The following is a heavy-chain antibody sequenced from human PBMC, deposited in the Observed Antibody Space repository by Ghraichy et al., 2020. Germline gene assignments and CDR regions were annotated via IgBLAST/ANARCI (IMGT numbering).Heavy chain of an antibody. CDR3: AREPGGVATIMSYYYYYYGMDV. D-gene: IGHD5-12*01. CDR1: GGSISSSSYY. J-gene: IGHJ6*02. Sequence: SETLSLTCTVSGGSISSSSYYWGWIRQPPGKGLEWIGSIYYSGSTYYNPSLKSRVTISVDTSKNQFSLKLSSVTAADTAVYYCAREPGGVATIMSYYYYYYGMDVWGQGTTVTVSS. V-gene: IGHV4-39*07. CDR2: IYYSGST.